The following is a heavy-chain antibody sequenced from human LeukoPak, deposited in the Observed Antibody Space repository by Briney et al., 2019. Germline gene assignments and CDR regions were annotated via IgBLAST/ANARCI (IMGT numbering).Heavy chain of an antibody. CDR1: GYSFTGYY. Sequence: ASVKVSCKASGYSFTGYYMHWVRQAPGQGLEWMGWINPNSGGTSYAQKFQGRVTMTRDTSISTAYMELSRLRSDDTAVYYCARDLGDIVVVPAAIWFDPWGQGTLVTVSS. V-gene: IGHV1-2*02. CDR2: INPNSGGT. CDR3: ARDLGDIVVVPAAIWFDP. J-gene: IGHJ5*02. D-gene: IGHD2-2*01.